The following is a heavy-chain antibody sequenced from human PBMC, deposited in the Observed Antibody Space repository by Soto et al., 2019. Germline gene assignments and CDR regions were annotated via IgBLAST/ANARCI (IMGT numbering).Heavy chain of an antibody. D-gene: IGHD3-9*01. Sequence: ASVKVSCKVSGYTLTELSMHWVRQAPGKGLEWMGGIDPEDGETSYAQKFQGRVTMTKDTSTDTAYMELSSLRSEDTAVYYCARDLYYDILTGPPSDYYYYGMDVWGQGTTVTVSS. V-gene: IGHV1-24*01. CDR1: GYTLTELS. CDR3: ARDLYYDILTGPPSDYYYYGMDV. CDR2: IDPEDGET. J-gene: IGHJ6*02.